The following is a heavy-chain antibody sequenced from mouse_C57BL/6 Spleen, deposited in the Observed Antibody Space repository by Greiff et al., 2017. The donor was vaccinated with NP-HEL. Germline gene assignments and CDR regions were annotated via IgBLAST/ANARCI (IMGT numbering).Heavy chain of an antibody. CDR3: ARLTPGRGFDY. Sequence: QVQLQQPGAELVMPGASVKLFCKASGYTFTSYWMHWVKQRPGQGLEWIGEIDPSDSYTNYNQKFKGKSTLTVDKSSSTAYMQLSSLTSEDSAVYYCARLTPGRGFDYWGQGTTLTVSS. D-gene: IGHD2-13*01. V-gene: IGHV1-69*01. CDR2: IDPSDSYT. J-gene: IGHJ2*01. CDR1: GYTFTSYW.